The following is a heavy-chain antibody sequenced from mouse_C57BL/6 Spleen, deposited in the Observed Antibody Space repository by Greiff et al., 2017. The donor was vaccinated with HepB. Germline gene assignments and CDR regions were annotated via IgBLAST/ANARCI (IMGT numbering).Heavy chain of an antibody. Sequence: QVQLQQPGAELVKPGASVKVSCKASGYTFTSYWMHWVKQRPGQGLEWIGRIHPSDSDTNYNQKFKGKATLTVDKSSSTAYMPISSLTSEDSAVYYCAIRGGTGAMDYWGQGTSVTVSS. D-gene: IGHD3-3*01. CDR1: GYTFTSYW. CDR2: IHPSDSDT. J-gene: IGHJ4*01. CDR3: AIRGGTGAMDY. V-gene: IGHV1-74*01.